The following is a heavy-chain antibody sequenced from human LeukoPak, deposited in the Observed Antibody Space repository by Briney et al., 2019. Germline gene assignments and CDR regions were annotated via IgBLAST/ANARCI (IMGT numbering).Heavy chain of an antibody. Sequence: QPGRSLRLSCEASGFTFSNYEMNWVRQAPGKGLECVSYISSSGTTMYYADSVKGRFTISRDNAKNSLYLQMNSLRAEDTAVYYCAQGAGAFGYWGQGTLVTVSS. D-gene: IGHD3-10*01. CDR1: GFTFSNYE. J-gene: IGHJ4*02. V-gene: IGHV3-48*03. CDR2: ISSSGTTM. CDR3: AQGAGAFGY.